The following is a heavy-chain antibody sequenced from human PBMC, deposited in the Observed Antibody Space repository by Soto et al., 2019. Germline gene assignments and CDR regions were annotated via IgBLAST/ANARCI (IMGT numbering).Heavy chain of an antibody. CDR1: GGAISSYY. V-gene: IGHV4-59*01. Sequence: ETLSLTCTVSGGAISSYYWNWIRQPPGKGLEWIGYINYSGSTNYNPSLKSRISISVDTSKHQFSLKLTSVTAADTAMYYCAGEKYGGSVYSYYGLDVWGQVTTVTASS. CDR2: INYSGST. CDR3: AGEKYGGSVYSYYGLDV. J-gene: IGHJ6*02. D-gene: IGHD4-17*01.